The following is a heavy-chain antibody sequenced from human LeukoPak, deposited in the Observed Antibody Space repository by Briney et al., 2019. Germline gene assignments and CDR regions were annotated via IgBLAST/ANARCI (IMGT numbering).Heavy chain of an antibody. Sequence: GASVKVSCKASGYTFTSYDINWVRQATGQGLEWMGWMNPNSGNTGYAQKFQGRVTMTRNTSISTAYMELSSLRSEDTDVYYCAKIWKNPMVTTKYFWFDPWGQGTLVTVSS. CDR3: AKIWKNPMVTTKYFWFDP. D-gene: IGHD4-17*01. CDR2: MNPNSGNT. V-gene: IGHV1-8*01. J-gene: IGHJ5*02. CDR1: GYTFTSYD.